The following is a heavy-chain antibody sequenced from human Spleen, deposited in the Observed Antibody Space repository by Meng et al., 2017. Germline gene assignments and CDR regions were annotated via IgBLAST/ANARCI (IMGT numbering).Heavy chain of an antibody. CDR2: ISYDGSNK. Sequence: GESLKISCADSGFSFSTYSMNWVRQAPGKGLEWVAVISYDGSNKSYADSVKGRFTISRDNSKGTLYLQMNSLRTEDTAVYYCARGEMTTVTSYWYFDLWGRGTLVTVSS. D-gene: IGHD4-17*01. J-gene: IGHJ2*01. CDR1: GFSFSTYS. CDR3: ARGEMTTVTSYWYFDL. V-gene: IGHV3-30*03.